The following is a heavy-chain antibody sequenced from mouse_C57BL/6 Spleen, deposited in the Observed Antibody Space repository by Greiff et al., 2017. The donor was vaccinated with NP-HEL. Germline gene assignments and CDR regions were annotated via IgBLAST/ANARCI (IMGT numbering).Heavy chain of an antibody. V-gene: IGHV1-82*01. CDR2: IYPGDGDT. Sequence: QVQLQQSGPELVKPGASVKISCKASGYAFSSSWMNWVKQRPGKGLEWIGRIYPGDGDTNYNGKFKGKATLTADKSSSTAYMQLSSLTSEDSAVYFCGRFRWLLEDYAMDYWGQGTSVTVSS. D-gene: IGHD2-3*01. CDR1: GYAFSSSW. J-gene: IGHJ4*01. CDR3: GRFRWLLEDYAMDY.